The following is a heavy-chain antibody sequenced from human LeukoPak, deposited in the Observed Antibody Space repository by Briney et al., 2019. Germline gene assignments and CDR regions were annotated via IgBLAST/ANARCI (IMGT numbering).Heavy chain of an antibody. D-gene: IGHD6-19*01. CDR1: GYSFTSYW. J-gene: IGHJ4*02. V-gene: IGHV5-51*01. CDR3: ARQAGYSTAWYDFDY. Sequence: GESLKISCKGSGYSFTSYWIGWVRQMPGKGLEWMGIIYPGDSDTRYSPSFQGQVTISADKSISTAYLQWSSLKASDTATYYCARQAGYSTAWYDFDYWGQGTLVTVSS. CDR2: IYPGDSDT.